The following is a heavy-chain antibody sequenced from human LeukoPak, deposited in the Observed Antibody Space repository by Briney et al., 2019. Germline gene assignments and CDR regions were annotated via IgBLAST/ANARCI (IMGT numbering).Heavy chain of an antibody. D-gene: IGHD3-22*01. CDR2: INPSGGST. CDR3: ARDRYYYDSSGYIRGISFDY. V-gene: IGHV1-46*01. Sequence: ASVKVSGKASGYTFTSYYMHWVRQAPGQGLEWMGIINPSGGSTSYAQKFQGRVTMTRDTSTSTVYMELSSLRSEDTAVYYCARDRYYYDSSGYIRGISFDYWGQGTLVTVSS. J-gene: IGHJ4*02. CDR1: GYTFTSYY.